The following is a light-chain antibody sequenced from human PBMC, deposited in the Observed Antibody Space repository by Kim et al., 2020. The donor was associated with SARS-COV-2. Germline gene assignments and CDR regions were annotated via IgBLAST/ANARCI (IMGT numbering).Light chain of an antibody. J-gene: IGKJ5*01. CDR3: QQLNSYPIT. CDR1: QGISSY. CDR2: AAS. V-gene: IGKV1-9*01. Sequence: ASVGDRVTITCRASQGISSYLAWYQQIPGKAPKLLIYAASTLQSGVPSRFSGSGSGTDFTLTIGSLQPEDFATYYCQQLNSYPITFGQGTRLEIK.